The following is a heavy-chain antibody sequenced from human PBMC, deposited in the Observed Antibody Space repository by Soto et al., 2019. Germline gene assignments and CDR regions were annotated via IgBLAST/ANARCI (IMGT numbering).Heavy chain of an antibody. V-gene: IGHV1-2*02. D-gene: IGHD6-13*01. CDR2: INPNSGGT. J-gene: IGHJ6*02. Sequence: QVHLVQSGAEVRKPGASVKVSCKTSGYTFTGYYVHWVRQAPGQGLEWMGWINPNSGGTKFAQNFQGRVTMTRDTSSSTAFMDLSRLSSDDTAVYYCARAGIAAAGSGEYAMDVWGQGTTVTVSS. CDR3: ARAGIAAAGSGEYAMDV. CDR1: GYTFTGYY.